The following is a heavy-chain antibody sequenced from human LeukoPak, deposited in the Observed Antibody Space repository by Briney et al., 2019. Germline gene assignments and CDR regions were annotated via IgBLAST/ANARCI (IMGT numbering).Heavy chain of an antibody. J-gene: IGHJ6*02. V-gene: IGHV4-59*01. Sequence: PSETLSLTCTVSGGSISSYYWSWIRQPPGKGLEWIGYISYSGSTNYNPSLKSRVTISVDTSKNQFSLRLSSVTAADTAVYYCARGLRGSRYYYAMDVWGQGTTVTVSS. CDR3: ARGLRGSRYYYAMDV. CDR2: ISYSGST. D-gene: IGHD2-21*02. CDR1: GGSISSYY.